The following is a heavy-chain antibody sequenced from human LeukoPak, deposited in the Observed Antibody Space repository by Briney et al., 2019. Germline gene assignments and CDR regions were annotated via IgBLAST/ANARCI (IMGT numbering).Heavy chain of an antibody. D-gene: IGHD3-3*01. J-gene: IGHJ4*02. CDR3: AREEVYGFWSGPAPF. Sequence: PSQTLSLTCTVSGGSISSGSYYWSWIRQPAGKGLEWIGRIYTSGSTNYNPSLKSRVTISVDTSKNQFSLKLSSVTAADTAVYYCAREEVYGFWSGPAPFWGQGTLVTVFS. CDR2: IYTSGST. CDR1: GGSISSGSYY. V-gene: IGHV4-61*02.